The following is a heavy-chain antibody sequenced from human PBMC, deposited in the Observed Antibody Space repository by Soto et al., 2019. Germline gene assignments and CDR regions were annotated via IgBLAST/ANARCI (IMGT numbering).Heavy chain of an antibody. CDR1: GFTFSSYA. J-gene: IGHJ6*02. Sequence: AGGSLRLSCAASGFTFSSYAMHWVRQAPGKGLEWVAVISYDGSNKYYADSVKGRFTISRDNSKNTLYLQMNSLRAEDTAVYYCARDRVLYCSSTSCLHTYYYYGMDVWGQGTTVTVSS. V-gene: IGHV3-30-3*01. CDR2: ISYDGSNK. D-gene: IGHD2-2*01. CDR3: ARDRVLYCSSTSCLHTYYYYGMDV.